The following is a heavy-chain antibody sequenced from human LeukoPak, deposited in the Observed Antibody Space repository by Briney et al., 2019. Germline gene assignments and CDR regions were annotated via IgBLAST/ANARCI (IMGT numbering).Heavy chain of an antibody. CDR1: GDSISGFY. CDR2: IYHSGST. CDR3: ARRDYGDYFDY. V-gene: IGHV4-38-2*02. Sequence: PSETLSLTCTVSGDSISGFYWGWIRQPPGKGLEWIGDIYHSGSTYYNPSLESRVTISVDTSKNQFSLRLSSVTAADTAVYYCARRDYGDYFDYWGQGTLVTVSS. D-gene: IGHD4-17*01. J-gene: IGHJ4*02.